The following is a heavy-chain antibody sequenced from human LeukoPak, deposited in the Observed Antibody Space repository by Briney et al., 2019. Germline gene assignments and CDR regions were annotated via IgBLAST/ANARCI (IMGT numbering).Heavy chain of an antibody. Sequence: SSETLSLTCTVSGGSVSSSNYYWSWIRQPPGKGLEWVGFLSYNVHSDYNPSLKSRVTISVDTSKNQFSLRLSSVTAADTAIYYCARVSVAGTGPDYWGQGTLVTVSS. CDR3: ARVSVAGTGPDY. V-gene: IGHV4-61*01. D-gene: IGHD6-13*01. CDR1: GGSVSSSNYY. J-gene: IGHJ4*02. CDR2: LSYNVHS.